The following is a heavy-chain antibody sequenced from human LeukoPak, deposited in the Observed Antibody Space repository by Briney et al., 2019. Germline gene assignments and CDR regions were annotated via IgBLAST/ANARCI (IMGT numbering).Heavy chain of an antibody. CDR2: ITASSTYI. D-gene: IGHD3-22*01. V-gene: IGHV3-21*01. CDR3: AREYHYDEDAGGY. CDR1: GFSFSRSS. J-gene: IGHJ4*02. Sequence: GGSLRLSCAASGFSFSRSSMGWVRQAPGKGLEWVSSITASSTYIYYADSVKGRFTISRDNVEKSVSLQMNSLRAEDTAVYYCAREYHYDEDAGGYWGQGTLVTVSS.